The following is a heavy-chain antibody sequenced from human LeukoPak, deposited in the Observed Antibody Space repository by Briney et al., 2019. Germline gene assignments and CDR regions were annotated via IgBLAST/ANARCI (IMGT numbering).Heavy chain of an antibody. CDR1: GFTFSSNG. V-gene: IGHV3-30*02. D-gene: IGHD4-23*01. J-gene: IGHJ4*02. CDR3: AKARGYGGNSMGIDY. Sequence: PAESLRLSCPASGFTFSSNGMHWVRQPPGNGLEWVAFIRNDGSNKYYADSVKGRFTISRDNSKNTLYLQMNSLRGEDTAVYYCAKARGYGGNSMGIDYWGQGTLVTVSS. CDR2: IRNDGSNK.